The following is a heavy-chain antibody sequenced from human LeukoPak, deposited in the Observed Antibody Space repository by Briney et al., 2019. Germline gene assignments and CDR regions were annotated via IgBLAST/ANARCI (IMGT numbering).Heavy chain of an antibody. V-gene: IGHV1-58*02. D-gene: IGHD4-17*01. CDR2: IVGGSGNT. Sequence: ASVKVSCKASGFTFTSSAMQSVRQARGQRVEWIGWIVGGSGNTNYAQKFQERVTITRDMATSTAYMELSSLRAEDTAVYYCARWGANDYGSYYFDYWGQGALVTVSS. CDR1: GFTFTSSA. J-gene: IGHJ4*02. CDR3: ARWGANDYGSYYFDY.